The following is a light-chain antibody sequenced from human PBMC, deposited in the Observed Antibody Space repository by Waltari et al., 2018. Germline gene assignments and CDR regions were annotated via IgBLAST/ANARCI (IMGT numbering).Light chain of an antibody. J-gene: IGKJ1*01. CDR2: NAS. V-gene: IGKV3-20*01. CDR1: ESISKY. Sequence: EIVLTQSPGTLSLSSGERATLSCRASESISKYLAWYQQKPGQAPRLLIYNASSRATGSPDRFSGSGSGTDFSLTISRLEPEDFAVYYCQHYESLPVTFGQGTKVEIK. CDR3: QHYESLPVT.